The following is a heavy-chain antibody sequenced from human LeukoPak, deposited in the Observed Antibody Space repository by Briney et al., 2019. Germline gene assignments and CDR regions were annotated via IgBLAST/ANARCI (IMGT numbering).Heavy chain of an antibody. J-gene: IGHJ4*02. CDR2: IIPIFGTA. CDR1: GGTFSSYA. Sequence: ASVKVSCKASGGTFSSYAISWVRQAPGQGLEWMGGIIPIFGTANYAQKFQGRVTITADESTSTAYMELSSLRSEDTAVYYCARAFDILSGVDYWGQGTLVTVSS. CDR3: ARAFDILSGVDY. V-gene: IGHV1-69*13. D-gene: IGHD3-9*01.